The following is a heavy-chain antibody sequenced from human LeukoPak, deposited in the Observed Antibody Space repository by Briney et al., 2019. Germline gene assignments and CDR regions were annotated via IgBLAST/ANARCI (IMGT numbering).Heavy chain of an antibody. D-gene: IGHD1-26*01. CDR1: GFTFSSYW. J-gene: IGHJ4*02. CDR2: IKQDGSEK. CDR3: ARGKSGSYGTKGY. Sequence: GGSLRLSCAASGFTFSSYWMSWVRQAPGKGLEWVANIKQDGSEKYYVDSVKGRFTISRDNAKNSLYLQMNSLRVEDTAVYCCARGKSGSYGTKGYWGQGTLVTVSS. V-gene: IGHV3-7*01.